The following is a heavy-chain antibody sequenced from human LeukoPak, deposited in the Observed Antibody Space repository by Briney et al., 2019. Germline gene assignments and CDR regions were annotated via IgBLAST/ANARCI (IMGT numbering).Heavy chain of an antibody. CDR2: FGHSGTI. J-gene: IGHJ4*02. Sequence: GGSLRLSCAASGFHFSAYDMHWCRQAPGEGLEWVAYFGHSGTIYYADSVRGRFTISRDNAKNSLHLQMNSLRADDTALYYCAGYGDYPYWGQGTPVTVSS. CDR3: AGYGDYPY. D-gene: IGHD4-17*01. CDR1: GFHFSAYD. V-gene: IGHV3-69-1*01.